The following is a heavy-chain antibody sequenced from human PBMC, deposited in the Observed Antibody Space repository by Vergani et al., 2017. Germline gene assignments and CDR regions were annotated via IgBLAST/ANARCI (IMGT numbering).Heavy chain of an antibody. Sequence: QVQLQESGPGLVKPSQTLSLTCTVSGGSISSGGYYWSWIRQHPGKGLEWIGYIYYSGSTYYNPSLKSRVTISVDTSKNQFSLKLSSVTAADTAVYYCARGVRRFGELSYYYYYYGMDVWGQGTTVTVSS. CDR3: ARGVRRFGELSYYYYYYGMDV. D-gene: IGHD3-10*01. J-gene: IGHJ6*02. CDR2: IYYSGST. V-gene: IGHV4-31*03. CDR1: GGSISSGGYY.